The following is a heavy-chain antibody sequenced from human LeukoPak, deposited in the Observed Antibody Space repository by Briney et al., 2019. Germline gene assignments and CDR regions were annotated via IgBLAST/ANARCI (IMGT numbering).Heavy chain of an antibody. V-gene: IGHV3-74*01. CDR1: GFTFSNYW. CDR2: IYVDGRTT. J-gene: IGHJ5*02. CDR3: IRDFRSANL. Sequence: GGSLRLSCVASGFTFSNYWMHWVRHPPGKGPVWVSRIYVDGRTTNYADSVKGRFTISRDNAKNTVYLEMNSLSVEDTATYYCIRDFRSANLWGQGTLVTVTS.